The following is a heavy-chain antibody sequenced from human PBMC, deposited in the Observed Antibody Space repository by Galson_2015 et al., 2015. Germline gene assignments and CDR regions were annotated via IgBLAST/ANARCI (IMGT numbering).Heavy chain of an antibody. D-gene: IGHD6-13*01. CDR2: IWYDGSNK. J-gene: IGHJ6*02. CDR1: GFTFSSYG. Sequence: SLRLSCAASGFTFSSYGMHWVRQAPGKGLEWVAVIWYDGSNKYYADSVKGRFTISRDNSKNTLYLQMNSLRAEDTAVYYCARALGSSWWHYYYGMDVWGQGTTVTVSS. CDR3: ARALGSSWWHYYYGMDV. V-gene: IGHV3-33*01.